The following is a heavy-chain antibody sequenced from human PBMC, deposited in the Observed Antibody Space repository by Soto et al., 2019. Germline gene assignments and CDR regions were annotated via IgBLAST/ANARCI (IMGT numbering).Heavy chain of an antibody. Sequence: QVQLVQSGAEVKKPGSSVKVSCKASGGTFSSYAISWVRQSPGQGLEWMGGIIPIFGTANYAQKFQGRVTITADESTSTAYLELSSLRSEDTAVYYCACLMRDCSSTSCYDYYGMDVWGQGTTVTVSS. CDR3: ACLMRDCSSTSCYDYYGMDV. J-gene: IGHJ6*02. V-gene: IGHV1-69*01. CDR1: GGTFSSYA. D-gene: IGHD2-2*01. CDR2: IIPIFGTA.